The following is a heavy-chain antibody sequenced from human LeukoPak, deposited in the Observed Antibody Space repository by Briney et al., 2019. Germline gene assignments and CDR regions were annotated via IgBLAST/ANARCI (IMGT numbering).Heavy chain of an antibody. J-gene: IGHJ4*02. CDR1: GYTFTCYW. Sequence: GESLKISCKGSGYTFTCYWIGWVRQMPGKGLEWMGIIYPGDSERKYNPSLQGQVTISADKSISTVYLQWSSLKASDTAIYYCARIEGSTFDYWGQGTLVTVSS. CDR2: IYPGDSER. CDR3: ARIEGSTFDY. V-gene: IGHV5-51*01.